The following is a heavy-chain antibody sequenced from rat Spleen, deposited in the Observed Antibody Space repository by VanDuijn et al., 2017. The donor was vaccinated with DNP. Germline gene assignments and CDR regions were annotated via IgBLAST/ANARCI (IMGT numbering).Heavy chain of an antibody. V-gene: IGHV5-25*01. Sequence: EVQLVESGGGLVQPGRSMKLSCAASGFTFSNYYMAWVRQAPTKGLEWVATISDDGLTTYYRDSVKGRFTISRENAKSTLYLQMDSLRSEDTATYYCARSDSYGFPYWGQGTLVTVSS. D-gene: IGHD1-2*01. CDR3: ARSDSYGFPY. CDR1: GFTFSNYY. J-gene: IGHJ3*01. CDR2: ISDDGLTT.